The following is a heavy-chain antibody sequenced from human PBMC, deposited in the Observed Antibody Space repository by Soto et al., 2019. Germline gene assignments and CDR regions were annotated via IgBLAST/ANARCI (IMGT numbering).Heavy chain of an antibody. CDR3: ARLHCNSPNCVPLDP. CDR1: GGSISSVSYY. Sequence: SETLSLTCSVSGGSISSVSYYWGWIRQPPGKGLEWIGSIYYSGSAYYSPSLKSRVTMSVDTSKNQLSLELRSVAAADTSVYYCARLHCNSPNCVPLDPWGQGTLVTVSS. J-gene: IGHJ5*02. CDR2: IYYSGSA. V-gene: IGHV4-39*01. D-gene: IGHD2-2*01.